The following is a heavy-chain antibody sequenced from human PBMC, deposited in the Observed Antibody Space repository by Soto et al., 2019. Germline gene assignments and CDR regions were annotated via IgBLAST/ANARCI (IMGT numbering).Heavy chain of an antibody. Sequence: XSVKVSCKASGYTFTSYDINWVRQATGQGLEWMGWMNPNSGNTGYAQKFQGRVTMTRNTSISTAYMELSSLRSEDTAVYYCAARTYYDFWSGYPMDVWGKGTTVTVSS. CDR2: MNPNSGNT. CDR3: AARTYYDFWSGYPMDV. J-gene: IGHJ6*03. V-gene: IGHV1-8*01. CDR1: GYTFTSYD. D-gene: IGHD3-3*01.